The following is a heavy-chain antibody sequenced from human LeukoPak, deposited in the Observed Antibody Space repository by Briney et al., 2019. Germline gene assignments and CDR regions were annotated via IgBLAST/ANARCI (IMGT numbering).Heavy chain of an antibody. CDR2: IYYSGTT. V-gene: IGHV4-59*01. CDR1: GGSISSYY. J-gene: IGHJ4*02. Sequence: SETLSLTCTVSGGSISSYYWSWIRQPPGKGLEWIGYIYYSGTTNYNPSLKSRVTTSVDTSKNQFSLKLSSVTAADTAVYYCARDLSYYDFWSGPSGDWGQGTLVTVSS. D-gene: IGHD3-3*01. CDR3: ARDLSYYDFWSGPSGD.